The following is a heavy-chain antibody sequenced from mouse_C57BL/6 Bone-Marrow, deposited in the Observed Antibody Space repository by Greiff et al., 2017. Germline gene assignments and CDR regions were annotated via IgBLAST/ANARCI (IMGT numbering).Heavy chain of an antibody. J-gene: IGHJ1*03. D-gene: IGHD4-1*01. CDR3: TLNWVYWYLDV. CDR1: GFTFTDDY. Sequence: VQLQQSGAELVRPGASVKLSCTASGFTFTDDYMHWVKQRPEQGLEWIGWIDPENGDTEYASKFQGKATITADTASTTAYLQLSSLTSEDTAVYYCTLNWVYWYLDVWGTGTTVTVSA. CDR2: IDPENGDT. V-gene: IGHV14-4*01.